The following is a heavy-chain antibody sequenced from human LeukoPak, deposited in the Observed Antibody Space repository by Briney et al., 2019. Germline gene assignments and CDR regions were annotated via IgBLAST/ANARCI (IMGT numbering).Heavy chain of an antibody. CDR3: ARDFSGIAVAGTRYYGMDV. CDR2: ISYDGSNK. CDR1: GFTFSSYA. D-gene: IGHD6-19*01. J-gene: IGHJ6*02. V-gene: IGHV3-30-3*01. Sequence: GGSLRLSCAASGFTFSSYAVHWVRQAPGKGLEWVAVISYDGSNKYYADSVKGRFTISIDNSKNALYLQINSLRAKDTAVYYCARDFSGIAVAGTRYYGMDVWGQGTTVTVSS.